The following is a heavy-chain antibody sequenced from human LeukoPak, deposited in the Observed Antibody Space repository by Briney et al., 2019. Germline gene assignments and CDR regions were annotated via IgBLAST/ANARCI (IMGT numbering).Heavy chain of an antibody. J-gene: IGHJ6*03. CDR3: ARLVSRQTAILPPYYYYMDV. CDR1: GGSFSGYY. V-gene: IGHV4-34*01. D-gene: IGHD2-21*02. Sequence: SETLSLTCAVYGGSFSGYYWSWIRQPPGKGLEWIGEINHSGSTNYNPSLKSRVTISVDTSKNQFSLKLSSVTAADTAAYYCARLVSRQTAILPPYYYYMDVWGEGTTVTVSS. CDR2: INHSGST.